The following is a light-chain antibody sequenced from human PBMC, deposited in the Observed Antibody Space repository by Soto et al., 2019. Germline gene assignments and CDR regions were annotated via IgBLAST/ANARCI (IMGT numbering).Light chain of an antibody. CDR2: STN. Sequence: CGTSTGAVTSGYYPNWFQQKPGQAPRALIYSTNNKYSWTPARFSGSLLGGKAALTLSGVQPEDEADYYCLLYYGGQLGVFGGGTKLTVL. V-gene: IGLV7-43*01. J-gene: IGLJ2*01. CDR3: LLYYGGQLGV. CDR1: TGAVTSGYY.